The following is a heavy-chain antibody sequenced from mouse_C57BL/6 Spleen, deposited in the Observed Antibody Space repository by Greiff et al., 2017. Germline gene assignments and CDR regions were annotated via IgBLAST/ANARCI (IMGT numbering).Heavy chain of an antibody. J-gene: IGHJ4*01. CDR2: IYPGSGST. V-gene: IGHV1-55*01. CDR3: ARDEYYGSSYGAMEY. D-gene: IGHD1-1*01. CDR1: GYTFTSYW. Sequence: QVQLQQSGAELVKPGASVKMSCKASGYTFTSYWITWVKQRPGQGLEWIGDIYPGSGSTNYNEKFKSKATLTVDTSSSTAYMQLSSLTSEDSAVYYCARDEYYGSSYGAMEYWGQGTSVTVSS.